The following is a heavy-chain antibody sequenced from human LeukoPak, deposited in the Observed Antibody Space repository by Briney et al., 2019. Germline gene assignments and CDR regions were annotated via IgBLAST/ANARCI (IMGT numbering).Heavy chain of an antibody. J-gene: IGHJ3*02. V-gene: IGHV1-69*04. CDR1: GGTFSSYA. D-gene: IGHD3-16*01. CDR3: ATVITFGGLDAFDI. Sequence: GASVKVSCKASGGTFSSYAISWVRQAPGQGLEWMGRIIPILGIANYAQKFHGRVTITADKSTSTAYMELSSLRSEDTAVYYCATVITFGGLDAFDIWGQGTMVTVSS. CDR2: IIPILGIA.